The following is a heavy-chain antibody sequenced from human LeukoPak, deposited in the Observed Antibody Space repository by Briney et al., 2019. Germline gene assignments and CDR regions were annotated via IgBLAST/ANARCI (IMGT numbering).Heavy chain of an antibody. CDR2: MNPNSGNT. CDR3: ARAPSHSGYYYYYYMDV. D-gene: IGHD1-26*01. CDR1: GYTFTSYD. J-gene: IGHJ6*03. V-gene: IGHV1-8*03. Sequence: ASVKVSCKASGYTFTSYDINWVRQATGQGLEWMGWMNPNSGNTGYAQKFQGRVTITRNTSISTAYMELSSLRSEDTAVYYCARAPSHSGYYYYYYMDVWGKGTTVTVSS.